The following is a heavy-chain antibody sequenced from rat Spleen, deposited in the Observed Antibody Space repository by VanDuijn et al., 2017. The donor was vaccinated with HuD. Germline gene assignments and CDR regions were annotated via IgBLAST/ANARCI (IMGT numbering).Heavy chain of an antibody. V-gene: IGHV5-29*01. Sequence: EVKLVESGGDSVQAGRSLKLSCAASGFTFSDYAMAWVRQAPTKGLEWVASISIGGSSTYYRDSVKGRFSISRDDAKSTVYLQMDSLRSEDTATYYCATSGNGFAYWGQGTLVTVSS. J-gene: IGHJ3*01. CDR3: ATSGNGFAY. D-gene: IGHD4-3*01. CDR1: GFTFSDYA. CDR2: ISIGGSST.